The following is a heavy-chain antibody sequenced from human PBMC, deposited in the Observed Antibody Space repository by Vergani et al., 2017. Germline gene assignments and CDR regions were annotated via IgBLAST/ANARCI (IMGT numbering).Heavy chain of an antibody. D-gene: IGHD3-3*01. CDR3: ARLGDGYYYHGFDI. Sequence: EVQLVQSGAEVKKPGESLKISCKGSGFSFSTYWIGWVRQMPGKGLEWMGLIFPGDSQIRSSLPFQGRVTISADKSNSTAYLQWYSLRASDTAMYYCARLGDGYYYHGFDIWGQGTAVTVSS. J-gene: IGHJ3*02. CDR1: GFSFSTYW. CDR2: IFPGDSQI. V-gene: IGHV5-51*01.